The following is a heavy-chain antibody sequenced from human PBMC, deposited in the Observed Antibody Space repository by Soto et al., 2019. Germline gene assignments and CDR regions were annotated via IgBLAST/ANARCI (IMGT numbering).Heavy chain of an antibody. CDR1: GGSISSGDYY. D-gene: IGHD6-19*01. Sequence: QVQLQESGPGLVKPSQTLSLTCTVSGGSISSGDYYWSWIRKPPGKGLESIGYIYYSGSTYYNPSLKSRVTISVDTSKNQFSLKLSSVTAADTAVYYSARAPASIAVAGYFDYWGQGTLVTVSS. CDR3: ARAPASIAVAGYFDY. V-gene: IGHV4-30-4*01. CDR2: IYYSGST. J-gene: IGHJ4*02.